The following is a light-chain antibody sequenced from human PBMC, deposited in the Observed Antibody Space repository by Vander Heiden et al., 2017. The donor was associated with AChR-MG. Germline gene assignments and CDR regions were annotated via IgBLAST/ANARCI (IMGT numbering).Light chain of an antibody. CDR1: RNVYSNY. Sequence: IVLTQSPDTLSLSPGERATLSCRASRNVYSNYLAWYQQKPGQAPRPLIFAASSRAPGIPDRFSGSGSGTDFTLTISRLQPEDFAVYYCQQDGSLPQTFGRGTKLEI. J-gene: IGKJ2*01. CDR2: AAS. CDR3: QQDGSLPQT. V-gene: IGKV3-20*01.